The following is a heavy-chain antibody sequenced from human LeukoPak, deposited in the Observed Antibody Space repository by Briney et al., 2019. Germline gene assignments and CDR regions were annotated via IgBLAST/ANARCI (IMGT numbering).Heavy chain of an antibody. CDR1: GYTFTSYG. CDR2: ISAYNGNT. CDR3: ARVRVMVYPYYYYGMDV. Sequence: ASVKVSCKASGYTFTSYGISWVRQAPGQGLEWMGWISAYNGNTNYAQKLQGRVTMTTDTSTSTAYMELRSLRSDDTAVYYCARVRVMVYPYYYYGMDVWGQGTTVTVSS. V-gene: IGHV1-18*01. D-gene: IGHD2-8*01. J-gene: IGHJ6*02.